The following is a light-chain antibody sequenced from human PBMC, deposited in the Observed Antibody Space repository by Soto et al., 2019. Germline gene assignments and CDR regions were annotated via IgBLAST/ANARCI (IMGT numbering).Light chain of an antibody. CDR3: QKCDYPPI. Sequence: DSQMTQSPSSLSASVGDRVTITCQASHDITSYLNWYQHKPGKAPKLLIYDASILEEGVPSRCSGSGAGTDFTFTSRHLQPEDVATYYCQKCDYPPIFGPGTKVDFK. V-gene: IGKV1-33*01. CDR2: DAS. J-gene: IGKJ3*01. CDR1: HDITSY.